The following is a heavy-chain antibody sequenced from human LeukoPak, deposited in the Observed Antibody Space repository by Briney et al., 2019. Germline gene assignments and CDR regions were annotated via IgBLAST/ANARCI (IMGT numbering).Heavy chain of an antibody. CDR2: ISSSSSYI. D-gene: IGHD1-26*01. CDR1: GFTFSSYS. J-gene: IGHJ6*03. Sequence: GGSLRLSCAASGFTFSSYSMNWVRQAPGKGLEWVSSISSSSSYIYYADSVKGRFTISRDNAKNSLYLQMNSLRTEDTALYYCAKGGSSGYYYYYYMDVWGKGTTVTVSS. V-gene: IGHV3-21*04. CDR3: AKGGSSGYYYYYYMDV.